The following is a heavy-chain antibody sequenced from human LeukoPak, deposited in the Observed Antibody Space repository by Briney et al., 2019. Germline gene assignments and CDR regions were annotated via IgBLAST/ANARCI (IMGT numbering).Heavy chain of an antibody. Sequence: GGSLRLSCAASGFTFSSYWMSWVRQAPGKGLGWVAKIEQDGSEKYYVDSVKGRFTISRDNAKNSLYLQMNSLRAEDTAVHYCARDWGMTTGYDYWGQGTLVTVSS. D-gene: IGHD4-17*01. CDR2: IEQDGSEK. V-gene: IGHV3-7*03. CDR3: ARDWGMTTGYDY. J-gene: IGHJ4*02. CDR1: GFTFSSYW.